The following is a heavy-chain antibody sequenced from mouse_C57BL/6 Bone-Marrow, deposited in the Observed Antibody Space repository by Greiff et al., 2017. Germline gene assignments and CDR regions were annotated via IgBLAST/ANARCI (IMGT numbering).Heavy chain of an antibody. CDR1: GYTFTSDW. Sequence: VQLQQPGAELVKPGASVKMSCKASGYTFTSDWITWVKQRPGQGLEWIGDIYPGSGSTNYNEKFKSKATMTVDTSSTTAYMQLSSLTSEDSAVYYCARPSYDNCWYFDVWGTGTTVTVSS. CDR2: IYPGSGST. D-gene: IGHD2-10*01. CDR3: ARPSYDNCWYFDV. V-gene: IGHV1-55*01. J-gene: IGHJ1*03.